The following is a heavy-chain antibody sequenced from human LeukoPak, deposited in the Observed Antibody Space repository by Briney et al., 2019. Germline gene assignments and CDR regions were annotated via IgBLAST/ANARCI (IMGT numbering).Heavy chain of an antibody. V-gene: IGHV4-61*02. D-gene: IGHD5-24*01. CDR1: GASISSGSYY. J-gene: IGHJ4*02. Sequence: SQTLSLTCTVSGASISSGSYYWSWLRPPAGTGLEWIGRIYTSGSTTYNPSLKSRVTISVNASKNQFSLKLSAVTAADTAVYYCARDRGDGYNSGYFEYWGQGTLVTVSS. CDR3: ARDRGDGYNSGYFEY. CDR2: IYTSGST.